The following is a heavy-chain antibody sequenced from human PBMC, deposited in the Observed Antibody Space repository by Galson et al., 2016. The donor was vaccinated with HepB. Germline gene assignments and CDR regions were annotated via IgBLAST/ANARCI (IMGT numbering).Heavy chain of an antibody. Sequence: SLRLSCAVSGFPVSSNYMTWVRQAPGKGPEWVSVIHTGSTYYADSVKGRFIISRDSSRNTLVLQMNSLRVEDTALYYCASSPSAGYWGQGKLVIVSS. CDR1: GFPVSSNY. J-gene: IGHJ4*02. CDR2: IHTGST. CDR3: ASSPSAGY. V-gene: IGHV3-53*01.